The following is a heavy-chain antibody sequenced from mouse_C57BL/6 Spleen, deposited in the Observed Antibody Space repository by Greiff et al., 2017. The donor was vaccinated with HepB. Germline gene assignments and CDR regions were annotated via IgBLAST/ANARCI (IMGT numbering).Heavy chain of an antibody. J-gene: IGHJ4*01. V-gene: IGHV1-26*01. CDR3: ARDLGDY. Sequence: VQLQQSGPELVKPGASVKISCKASGFTFTYYYMNWVKQSHGKSLEWIGDINPNNGGTSYNQKFKGKATLTVDKSSSTAYMELRSLTSEDSAVYYCARDLGDYWGQGTSVTVSS. CDR1: GFTFTYYY. CDR2: INPNNGGT.